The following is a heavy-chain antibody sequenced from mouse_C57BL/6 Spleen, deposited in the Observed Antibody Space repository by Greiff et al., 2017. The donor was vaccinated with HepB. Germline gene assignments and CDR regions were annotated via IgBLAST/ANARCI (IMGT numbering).Heavy chain of an antibody. CDR1: GYAFSSSW. J-gene: IGHJ3*01. V-gene: IGHV1-82*01. CDR3: ARWDSSGYRFAY. CDR2: IYPGDGDT. D-gene: IGHD3-2*02. Sequence: VQLKQSGPELVKPGASVKISCKASGYAFSSSWMNWVKQRPGKGLEWIGRIYPGDGDTNYNGKFKGKATLTADKSSSTAYMQLSSLTSEDSAVYFCARWDSSGYRFAYWGQGTLVTVSA.